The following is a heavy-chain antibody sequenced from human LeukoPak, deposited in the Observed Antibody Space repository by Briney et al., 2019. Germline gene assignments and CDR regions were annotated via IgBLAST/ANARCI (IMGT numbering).Heavy chain of an antibody. CDR1: GRSISSSLYH. J-gene: IGHJ6*03. D-gene: IGHD1-1*01. CDR2: VFHSGNT. V-gene: IGHV4-39*01. Sequence: AEPLSLPCSVSGRSISSSLYHWGSLPPPPGKGLESIGNVFHSGNTYSSPSLQSRVPFSVDTSKNQFSLKLTSVTATDTAVYYCARQIVGTSWNYYYAYIDVWGKGTSVSVSS. CDR3: ARQIVGTSWNYYYAYIDV.